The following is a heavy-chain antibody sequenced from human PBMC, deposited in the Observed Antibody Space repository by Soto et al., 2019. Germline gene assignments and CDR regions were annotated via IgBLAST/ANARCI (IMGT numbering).Heavy chain of an antibody. CDR2: ISYDGSNK. Sequence: VGSLRLSCAASGFTFSSYAMHWVRQAPGKGLGWVAVISYDGSNKYYADSVKGRFTISRDNSKNTLYLQMNSLRAEDTAVYYCARVPRGEHYYYYGMDVWGQRTTVTVSS. J-gene: IGHJ6*02. D-gene: IGHD3-16*01. CDR1: GFTFSSYA. CDR3: ARVPRGEHYYYYGMDV. V-gene: IGHV3-30-3*01.